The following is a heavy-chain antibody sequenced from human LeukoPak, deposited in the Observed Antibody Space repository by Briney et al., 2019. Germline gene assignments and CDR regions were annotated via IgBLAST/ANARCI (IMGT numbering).Heavy chain of an antibody. CDR1: GYTFTNYG. Sequence: ASVKVSCKSSGYTFTNYGISWLRQAPGQGLEWMGWISAYNGNTNYAQKIQGRVTMTTDTSTNTAYMELRSLRSDDTAVYYCARDPPHLCSSTSCFGDYWGQGTLVTVSS. CDR3: ARDPPHLCSSTSCFGDY. CDR2: ISAYNGNT. D-gene: IGHD2-2*01. J-gene: IGHJ4*02. V-gene: IGHV1-18*01.